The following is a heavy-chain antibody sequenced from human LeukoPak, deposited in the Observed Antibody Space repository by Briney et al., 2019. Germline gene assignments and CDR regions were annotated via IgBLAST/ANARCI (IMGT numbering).Heavy chain of an antibody. CDR3: ARGRVLRFLEWLPRSNWFDP. Sequence: ASVKVSCKASGYTFTSYDINWVRQATGQGLEWMGWMNPNSGNTGYARKFQGRVTITRNTSISTAYMELSSLRSEDTAVYYCARGRVLRFLEWLPRSNWFDPWGQGTLVTVSS. CDR2: MNPNSGNT. J-gene: IGHJ5*02. D-gene: IGHD3-3*01. CDR1: GYTFTSYD. V-gene: IGHV1-8*01.